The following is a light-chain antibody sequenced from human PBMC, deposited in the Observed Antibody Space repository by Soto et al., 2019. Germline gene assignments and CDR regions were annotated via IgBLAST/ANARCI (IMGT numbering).Light chain of an antibody. CDR2: DAS. CDR1: QTIDNT. CDR3: QHYGNSPIT. V-gene: IGKV3-15*01. J-gene: IGKJ5*01. Sequence: IVMTQSPATLSLSPGERATLSCRASQTIDNTLAWYQRKPGQAPRLLIYDASTRATGVPARFSGSGSGTDFTLTISSLQSEDFAVYYCQHYGNSPITFGQGTRLEIK.